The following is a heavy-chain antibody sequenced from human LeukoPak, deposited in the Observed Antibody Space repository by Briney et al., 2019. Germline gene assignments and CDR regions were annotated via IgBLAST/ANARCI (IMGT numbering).Heavy chain of an antibody. CDR2: INPNSGGT. CDR1: GYTFTSYF. Sequence: ASAKVSCKASGYTFTSYFMHWVRHAPGQGLERMGWINPNSGGTNYTQKLQGTDTTTTDTSISTAYMDLSRPRSDDTTVYYTARDLRFRNYYDSSGYQYRYWGQGTLVTVSS. J-gene: IGHJ4*02. V-gene: IGHV1-2*02. D-gene: IGHD3-22*01. CDR3: ARDLRFRNYYDSSGYQYRY.